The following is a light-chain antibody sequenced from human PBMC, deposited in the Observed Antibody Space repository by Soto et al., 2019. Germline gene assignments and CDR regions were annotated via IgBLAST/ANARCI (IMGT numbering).Light chain of an antibody. CDR2: DVN. V-gene: IGLV2-14*01. J-gene: IGLJ2*01. Sequence: QPVLTQPASLSGSPGQSITISCTGTSGDVGGYNLVSWYQQLSGKAPKLIIFDVNDRPSGVSSRFSGSKSGNTASLTISGLQPEDEADYYCSSYASSSTVVFGGGTKVTVL. CDR1: SGDVGGYNL. CDR3: SSYASSSTVV.